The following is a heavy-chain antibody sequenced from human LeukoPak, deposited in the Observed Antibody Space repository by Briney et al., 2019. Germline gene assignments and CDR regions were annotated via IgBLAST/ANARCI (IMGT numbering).Heavy chain of an antibody. V-gene: IGHV4-61*02. CDR2: IYTSGST. D-gene: IGHD3-3*01. Sequence: TLSLTCTVSGGSISSGIYYGRWIRQPAGKGLEWIGRIYTSGSTNYNPSLKSRVTISVDTSKNQFSLKLSSVTAADTAVYYCARDPYYDFWSGGFDPWGQGTLVTVSS. CDR1: GGSISSGIYY. CDR3: ARDPYYDFWSGGFDP. J-gene: IGHJ5*02.